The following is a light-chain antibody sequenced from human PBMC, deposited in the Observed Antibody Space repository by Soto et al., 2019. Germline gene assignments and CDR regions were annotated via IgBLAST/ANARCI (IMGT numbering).Light chain of an antibody. V-gene: IGKV3-15*01. CDR2: GAS. CDR1: QSVSSN. J-gene: IGKJ1*01. CDR3: QQYNYWPRT. Sequence: EIVMTQSPATLSVSPGERATLSCRASQSVSSNLAWYQQKPGQAPRLLIYGASTRATGIPARFSGSGSGTEFTLTFSSLQSEDFAVYYCQQYNYWPRTFGQGTKVEIK.